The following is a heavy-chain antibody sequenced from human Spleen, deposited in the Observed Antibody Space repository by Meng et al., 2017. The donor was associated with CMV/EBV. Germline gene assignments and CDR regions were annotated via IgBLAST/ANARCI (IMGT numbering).Heavy chain of an antibody. V-gene: IGHV1-2*02. CDR1: GHTFTGYY. D-gene: IGHD2-2*01. CDR2: INPYSGGT. CDR3: ARDFRCGSTSCPHWYFDL. Sequence: ASVKVSCKASGHTFTGYYMYWVRQAPGQGLEWMGWINPYSGGTKYAQKFQGRVTMTRDTSITTAYMELSRVTSDDTAVYYCARDFRCGSTSCPHWYFDLWGRGTLVTVSS. J-gene: IGHJ2*01.